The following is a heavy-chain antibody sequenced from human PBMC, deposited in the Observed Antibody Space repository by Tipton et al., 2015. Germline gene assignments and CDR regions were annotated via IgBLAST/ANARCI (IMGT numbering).Heavy chain of an antibody. CDR2: IFHRGDT. J-gene: IGHJ4*02. V-gene: IGHV4-39*07. CDR1: GGSISSSNHY. D-gene: IGHD4-23*01. CDR3: ARARGRHGGLFDS. Sequence: TLSLTCTVSGGSISSSNHYWGWIRQPPGKGLEWIGSIFHRGDTNYNPSLKSRVTISVDTSKTQFSLKMSSVTASDTAVYYCARARGRHGGLFDSWGQGILVTVSS.